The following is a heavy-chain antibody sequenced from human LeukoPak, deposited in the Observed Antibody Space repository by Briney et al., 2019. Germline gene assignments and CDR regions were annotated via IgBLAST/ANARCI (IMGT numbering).Heavy chain of an antibody. J-gene: IGHJ5*02. CDR1: GYTFTGYY. CDR3: ARDLRYYDSSGYSYWFDP. V-gene: IGHV1-2*02. Sequence: ASVKVSCKASGYTFTGYYMHWVRQAPGQGLEWMGWINPDSDGTNYAQKFQGRVTMTRDTSISTAYMELSRLRSDDTAVYYCARDLRYYDSSGYSYWFDPWGQGTLVTVSS. CDR2: INPDSDGT. D-gene: IGHD3-22*01.